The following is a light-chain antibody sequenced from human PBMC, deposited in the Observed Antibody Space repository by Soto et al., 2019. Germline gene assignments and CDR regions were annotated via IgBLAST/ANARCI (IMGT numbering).Light chain of an antibody. CDR2: ATS. V-gene: IGKV1-39*01. Sequence: DIQMTQSPSSLSASLGDRVTITCRASQNIDNXLNWYQQKPGKAPKLLIYATSTLQSGVPSRFSGSGSGTEFTLTISSLQAEDFATYFCQESYTTPAVSFGGGTKVEIK. J-gene: IGKJ4*01. CDR3: QESYTTPAVS. CDR1: QNIDNX.